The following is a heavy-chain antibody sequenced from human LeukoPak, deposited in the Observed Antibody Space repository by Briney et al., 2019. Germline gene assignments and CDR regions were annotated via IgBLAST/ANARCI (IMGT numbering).Heavy chain of an antibody. CDR1: GYTFTGYY. V-gene: IGHV1-2*04. D-gene: IGHD5-18*01. CDR3: ARGRSWDSSANPIYFDY. Sequence: GASVKVSCKASGYTFTGYYMHWVRQAPGQGLEWMGWINPNSGGTNYAQKFQGWVTMTRDTSISTVYMDLSRLKSDDTAVYYCARGRSWDSSANPIYFDYWGQGTLVTVSS. J-gene: IGHJ4*02. CDR2: INPNSGGT.